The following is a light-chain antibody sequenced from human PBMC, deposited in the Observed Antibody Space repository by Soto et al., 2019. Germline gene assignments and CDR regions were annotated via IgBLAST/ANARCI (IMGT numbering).Light chain of an antibody. V-gene: IGKV3-20*01. CDR1: QPVNSGY. CDR3: QQYKVYPYT. Sequence: IVLTQSPGTLSLSPGEGATLSCRASQPVNSGYLAWYQQKPGQAPRLLMYGVSTRDTGIPDRFSGSGAGTDFTLTISRLEPGDFATFYCQQYKVYPYTFGQGTRL. CDR2: GVS. J-gene: IGKJ2*01.